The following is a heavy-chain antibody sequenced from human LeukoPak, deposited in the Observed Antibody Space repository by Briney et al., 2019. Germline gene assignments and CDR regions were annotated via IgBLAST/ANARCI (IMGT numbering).Heavy chain of an antibody. Sequence: SVKVSCKASGGTFSSYAISWVRQAPGQGLEWMGGIIPIFGTANYAQKFQGRVTITADESTSTAYMELSSLRSEDTAVYYCASRVLGYYDFWSGLDYWGQGTLVTVSS. CDR2: IIPIFGTA. J-gene: IGHJ4*02. CDR3: ASRVLGYYDFWSGLDY. CDR1: GGTFSSYA. V-gene: IGHV1-69*13. D-gene: IGHD3-3*01.